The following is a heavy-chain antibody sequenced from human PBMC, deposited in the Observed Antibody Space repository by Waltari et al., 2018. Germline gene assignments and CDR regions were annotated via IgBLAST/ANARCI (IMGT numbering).Heavy chain of an antibody. CDR1: GFTFSSYE. CDR3: ASYSSSWYSDAFDI. D-gene: IGHD6-13*01. CDR2: ISSSGSTI. Sequence: VQLVESGGGLVQPGGSLRLSCAASGFTFSSYEMNWVRQAPGKGLEWVSYISSSGSTIYYADSVKGRFTISRDNAKNSLYLQMNSLRAEDTAVYYCASYSSSWYSDAFDIWGQGTMVTVSS. J-gene: IGHJ3*02. V-gene: IGHV3-48*03.